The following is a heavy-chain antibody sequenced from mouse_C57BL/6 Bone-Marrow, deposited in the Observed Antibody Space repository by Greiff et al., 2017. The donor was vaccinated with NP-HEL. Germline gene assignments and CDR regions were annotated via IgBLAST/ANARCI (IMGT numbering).Heavy chain of an antibody. D-gene: IGHD1-1*01. CDR1: GFTFSSYT. CDR3: ARHGDYGSSIYWYFDV. V-gene: IGHV5-9*01. Sequence: VKLVESGGGLVKPGGSLKLSCAASGFTFSSYTMSWVRQTPEKRLEWVATISGGGGNTYYPDSVKGRFTISRDNAKNTLYLQMSSLRSEDTALYYCARHGDYGSSIYWYFDVWGTGTTVTVSS. J-gene: IGHJ1*03. CDR2: ISGGGGNT.